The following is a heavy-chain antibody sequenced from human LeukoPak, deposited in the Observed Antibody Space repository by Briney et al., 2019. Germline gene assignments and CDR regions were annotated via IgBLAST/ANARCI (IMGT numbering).Heavy chain of an antibody. J-gene: IGHJ4*02. CDR2: INHSGST. D-gene: IGHD3-16*02. V-gene: IGHV4-34*01. Sequence: PSETLSLTCAVYGGSFSGYYWSWIRQPPGKGLEWIGEINHSGSTNYNPSLKSRVTISVDTSKNQFSLKLSSVTAADTAVYYCARHGNDYVWGSYRLHFDYWGQGTLVTVSS. CDR3: ARHGNDYVWGSYRLHFDY. CDR1: GGSFSGYY.